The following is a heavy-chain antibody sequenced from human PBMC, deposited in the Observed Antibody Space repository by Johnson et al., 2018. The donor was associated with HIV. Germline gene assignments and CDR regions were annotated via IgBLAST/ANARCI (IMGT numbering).Heavy chain of an antibody. V-gene: IGHV3-13*01. D-gene: IGHD1-26*01. J-gene: IGHJ3*02. CDR3: ARGRGIVGPQQVALDI. Sequence: VQLVESGGGLVKPGGSLRLSCAASGFTFSDYYMNWVRQVTGKGLEWVSVIGTAGEAYYQGSVKGRFTISRENAKNSFYLQMNSLRAGDTAVYYCARGRGIVGPQQVALDIWGQGTRVTVSS. CDR2: IGTAGEA. CDR1: GFTFSDYY.